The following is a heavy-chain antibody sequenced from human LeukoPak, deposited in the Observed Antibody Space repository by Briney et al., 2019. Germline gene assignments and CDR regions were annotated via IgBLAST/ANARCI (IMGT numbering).Heavy chain of an antibody. V-gene: IGHV3-11*01. J-gene: IGHJ4*02. Sequence: PGGSLRLSCVASGFTFSDYYMSWIRQAPGKGLEWVSYLSPSGTTTYYADSLKGRFTISRDNGKNSLYLQINNVRAEGTAVYYCARETTMRDCWGQGTLVTVSS. CDR3: ARETTMRDC. CDR2: LSPSGTTT. D-gene: IGHD1-1*01. CDR1: GFTFSDYY.